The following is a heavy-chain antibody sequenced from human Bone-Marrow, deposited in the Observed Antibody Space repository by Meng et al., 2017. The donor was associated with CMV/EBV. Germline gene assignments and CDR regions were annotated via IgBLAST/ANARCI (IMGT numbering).Heavy chain of an antibody. CDR1: GYTLTSYG. Sequence: ASVKVSCKASGYTLTSYGISWVRQAPGQGLEWMGWISAYNGNTNYAQKLQGRVTMTTDTSTSTAYMELRSLRSDDTAVYYCATFQRGFLEWFDVFDIWGQGTRVTVSS. CDR2: ISAYNGNT. J-gene: IGHJ3*02. CDR3: ATFQRGFLEWFDVFDI. V-gene: IGHV1-18*01. D-gene: IGHD3-3*01.